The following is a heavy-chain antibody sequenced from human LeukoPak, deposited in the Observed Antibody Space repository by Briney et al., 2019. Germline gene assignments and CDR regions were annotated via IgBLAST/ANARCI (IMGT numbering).Heavy chain of an antibody. J-gene: IGHJ6*02. D-gene: IGHD4-17*01. CDR3: ASRDWVDYGDYGSPGYYYGMDV. CDR2: INPNSGGT. V-gene: IGHV1-2*02. CDR1: GYTFTGYD. Sequence: ASVKVSCKASGYTFTGYDMHWVRQAPGQGLEWMGWINPNSGGTNYAQKFQGRVTMTRDTSISTAYMELSRLRSDDTAVYYCASRDWVDYGDYGSPGYYYGMDVWGQGTTVTVSS.